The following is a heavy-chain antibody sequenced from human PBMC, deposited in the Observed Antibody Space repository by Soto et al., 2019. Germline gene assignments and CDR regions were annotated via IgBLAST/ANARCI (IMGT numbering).Heavy chain of an antibody. CDR1: GFTFSSYA. V-gene: IGHV3-23*01. Sequence: AGGSLRLSCAASGFTFSSYAMSWVRQAPGKGLEWVSAISGSGGSTYYADSVKGRFTISRDNSKNTLYLQMNSLRAEDTAVYYCARSRGAASGPNWFDRWGQGTLVTVSS. CDR3: ARSRGAASGPNWFDR. D-gene: IGHD6-13*01. CDR2: ISGSGGST. J-gene: IGHJ5*02.